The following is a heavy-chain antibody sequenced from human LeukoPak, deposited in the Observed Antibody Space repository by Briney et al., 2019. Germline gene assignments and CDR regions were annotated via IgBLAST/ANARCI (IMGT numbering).Heavy chain of an antibody. CDR1: GGSISSGDYY. J-gene: IGHJ3*02. CDR3: ARGGYYYDSSGYFWWRKTGNKTRDAFDI. V-gene: IGHV4-30-4*01. Sequence: SETLSLTCTVSGGSISSGDYYWSWIRQPPGTGLEWIGYIYYSGSTYYNPSLKSRVTISVDTSKNQFSLKLSSVTAADTAVYYCARGGYYYDSSGYFWWRKTGNKTRDAFDIWGQGTMVTVSS. D-gene: IGHD3-22*01. CDR2: IYYSGST.